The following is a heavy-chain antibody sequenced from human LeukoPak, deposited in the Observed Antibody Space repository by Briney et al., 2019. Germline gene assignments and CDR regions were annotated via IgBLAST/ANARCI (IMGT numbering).Heavy chain of an antibody. Sequence: GGSLRLSCAASGFTVSSIYMSWVRQAPGKGLECVSVIYGGGSRYYADSVKGRFTISRDNSKKMLYLLMNSLRGDDTAVYYCARGQYYFDGSGSDAFDIWGQGTMVTVSS. CDR3: ARGQYYFDGSGSDAFDI. V-gene: IGHV3-53*01. CDR1: GFTVSSIY. D-gene: IGHD3-22*01. CDR2: IYGGGSR. J-gene: IGHJ3*02.